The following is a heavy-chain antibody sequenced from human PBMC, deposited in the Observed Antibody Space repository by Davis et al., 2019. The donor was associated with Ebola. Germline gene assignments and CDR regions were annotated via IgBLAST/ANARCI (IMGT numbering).Heavy chain of an antibody. D-gene: IGHD1-26*01. CDR3: ARLSPVGATVDY. CDR2: ISDSGDSE. V-gene: IGHV3-11*01. J-gene: IGHJ4*02. Sequence: GESLKISCAASGFTSSNHYMSWIRQAPGEGLEWISYISDSGDSEFYADSVKGRFTISRDNAKNSLYLQMNSLRGADTGLYYCARLSPVGATVDYWGQGSLVTVSS. CDR1: GFTSSNHY.